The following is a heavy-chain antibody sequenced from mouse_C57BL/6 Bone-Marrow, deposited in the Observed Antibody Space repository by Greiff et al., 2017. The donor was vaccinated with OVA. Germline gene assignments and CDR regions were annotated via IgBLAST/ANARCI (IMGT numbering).Heavy chain of an antibody. CDR3: ARRGETAMDY. V-gene: IGHV5-12*01. Sequence: EVQLVESGGGLVQPGGSLKLSCAASGFTFSDYYMYWVRQTPEKRLEWVAYISNGGGSTYYPDTVKGRFTISRDNAKNTLYLQMSRLKSEDTAMYYCARRGETAMDYWGQGTSVTVSS. CDR2: ISNGGGST. CDR1: GFTFSDYY. J-gene: IGHJ4*01.